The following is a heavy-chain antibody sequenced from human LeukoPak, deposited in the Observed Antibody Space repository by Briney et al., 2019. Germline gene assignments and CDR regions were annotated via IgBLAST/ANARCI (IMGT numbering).Heavy chain of an antibody. CDR1: GYSISSGYY. D-gene: IGHD3-9*01. CDR2: IYHSGST. Sequence: SETLSLTCTVSGYSISSGYYWGWIRQPPGKGLEWIGSIYHSGSTYYNPSLKSRVTISVDTSKNQFSLKLRSVTAADTAVYYCARDRDDILTGYYNDYWGQGTLVTVSS. CDR3: ARDRDDILTGYYNDY. V-gene: IGHV4-38-2*02. J-gene: IGHJ4*02.